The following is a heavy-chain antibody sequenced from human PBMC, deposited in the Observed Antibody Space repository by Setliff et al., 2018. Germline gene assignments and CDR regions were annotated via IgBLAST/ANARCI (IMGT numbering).Heavy chain of an antibody. CDR1: GYPFDGYF. Sequence: ASVKVSCKTSGYPFDGYFIYWMRQAPGQGLEWVGWIDPKSGRTKYAVKFQGRVTMTRDTSSSTIYMEVNSLTSDDTAVYFCAKQGDLAFDYWGQGTQVTSPQ. CDR2: IDPKSGRT. D-gene: IGHD3-16*01. J-gene: IGHJ4*02. V-gene: IGHV1-2*02. CDR3: AKQGDLAFDY.